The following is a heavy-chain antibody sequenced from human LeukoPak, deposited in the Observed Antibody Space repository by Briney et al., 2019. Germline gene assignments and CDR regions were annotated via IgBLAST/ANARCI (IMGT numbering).Heavy chain of an antibody. CDR2: IYYSGNT. J-gene: IGHJ5*02. D-gene: IGHD6-13*01. CDR3: ARGRGARSSRWYNWFDP. CDR1: GASISSGIYY. Sequence: SQTLSLTCTVSGASISSGIYYWNWIRQHPGKGLEWIGYIYYSGNTYYNTYYNPSLRSRVIISIDTSKNQFSLKLTSVTAADTAVYYCARGRGARSSRWYNWFDPWGQGTLVTVSS. V-gene: IGHV4-31*03.